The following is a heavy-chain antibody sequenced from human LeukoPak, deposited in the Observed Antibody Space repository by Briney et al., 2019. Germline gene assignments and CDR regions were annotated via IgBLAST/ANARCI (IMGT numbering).Heavy chain of an antibody. D-gene: IGHD5-18*01. CDR1: GYTFTGYY. V-gene: IGHV1-2*06. CDR2: INPNSGGT. CDR3: AREDSYGFSNWFDP. Sequence: GASVKVSCKASGYTFTGYYMHWVRQAPGQGLEWMGRINPNSGGTSYAQKFQGRVTMTRDTSISTAYMELSRLRSDDTAVYYCAREDSYGFSNWFDPWGQGTLVTVSS. J-gene: IGHJ5*02.